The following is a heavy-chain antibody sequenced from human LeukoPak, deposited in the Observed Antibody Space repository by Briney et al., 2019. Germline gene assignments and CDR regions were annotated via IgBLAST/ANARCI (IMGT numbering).Heavy chain of an antibody. CDR3: ARVRRPPRYDFWSGYSHYFDY. CDR2: INPSGGST. D-gene: IGHD3-3*01. Sequence: VASVKVSCKASGYTFTSYYMHWVRQAPGQGLEWMGIINPSGGSTSYAQKFQGRVTMTRDTSTSTVYMELSSLRSEDTAVYYCARVRRPPRYDFWSGYSHYFDYWGQGTLVTVSS. V-gene: IGHV1-46*01. J-gene: IGHJ4*02. CDR1: GYTFTSYY.